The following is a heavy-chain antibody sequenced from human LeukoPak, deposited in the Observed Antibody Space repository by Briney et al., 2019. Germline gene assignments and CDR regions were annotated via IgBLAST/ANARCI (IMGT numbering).Heavy chain of an antibody. CDR3: ARLIIIAAAGRNGKWFDP. D-gene: IGHD6-13*01. Sequence: KPSETLSLTCTVSGGSISSYYWSWIRQPPGKGLEWIGCIYYSGSTNYNPSLKSRVTISVDTSKNQFSLKLSSVTAADTAVYYCARLIIIAAAGRNGKWFDPWGQGTLVTVSS. V-gene: IGHV4-59*08. J-gene: IGHJ5*02. CDR1: GGSISSYY. CDR2: IYYSGST.